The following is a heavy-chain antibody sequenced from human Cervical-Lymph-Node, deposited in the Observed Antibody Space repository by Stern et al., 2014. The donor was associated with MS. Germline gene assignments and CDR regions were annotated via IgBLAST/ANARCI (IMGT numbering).Heavy chain of an antibody. J-gene: IGHJ4*02. D-gene: IGHD3-3*01. CDR3: ASSMLSSYYTFDF. CDR2: IYYSGTT. Sequence: QLQLQESGPGLVKPSETLSLTCTVSGGSSSSSYWNWIRQPPGKGLEWIGYIYYSGTTSYNPSLKSRVTISVDTSKNQFSLKLSSVTAADTAVYYCASSMLSSYYTFDFWGQGNQVTVSS. CDR1: GGSSSSSY. V-gene: IGHV4-59*01.